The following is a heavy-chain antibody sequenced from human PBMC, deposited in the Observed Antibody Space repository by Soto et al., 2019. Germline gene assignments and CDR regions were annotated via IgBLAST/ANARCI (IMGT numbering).Heavy chain of an antibody. CDR3: AADYGGNSFFDY. Sequence: QMQLVQSGPEVKKPGTSVKVSCKASGFTFTSSAVQWVRQARGQRLEWIGWIVVGSGNTNYAQKFQERVTITRDMSTSTAYMELSSLRSEDTAVYYCAADYGGNSFFDYWGQGTLVTVSS. D-gene: IGHD4-17*01. J-gene: IGHJ4*02. CDR2: IVVGSGNT. V-gene: IGHV1-58*01. CDR1: GFTFTSSA.